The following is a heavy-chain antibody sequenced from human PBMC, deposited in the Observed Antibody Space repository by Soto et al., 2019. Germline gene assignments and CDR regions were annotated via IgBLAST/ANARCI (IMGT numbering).Heavy chain of an antibody. Sequence: QLLQSGGGVVQPGGSLTLSCAASGFTFGTTDMSWVRQAPGEGLEWVSTIDGSGGSTYYADSVKGRFTISRDNSRNTVYLQMNSLRGDDTALYYCVKNSGWFNTWGQGALVTVSS. J-gene: IGHJ5*02. CDR1: GFTFGTTD. D-gene: IGHD3-10*01. CDR2: IDGSGGST. CDR3: VKNSGWFNT. V-gene: IGHV3-23*01.